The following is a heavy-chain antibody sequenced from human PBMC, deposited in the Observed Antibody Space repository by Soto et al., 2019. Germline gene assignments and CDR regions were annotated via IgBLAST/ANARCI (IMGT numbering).Heavy chain of an antibody. V-gene: IGHV3-11*01. J-gene: IGHJ6*02. CDR2: ISSSGSTI. D-gene: IGHD3-22*01. CDR3: ARDLDYYDSSGYHPYYGMDV. CDR1: GFTFSDYY. Sequence: VGSLRLSCAASGFTFSDYYMSWIRQAPGKGLEWVSYISSSGSTIYYADSVKGRFTISRDNAKNSLYLQMNSLRAEDTAVYYCARDLDYYDSSGYHPYYGMDVWGQGTTVTVSS.